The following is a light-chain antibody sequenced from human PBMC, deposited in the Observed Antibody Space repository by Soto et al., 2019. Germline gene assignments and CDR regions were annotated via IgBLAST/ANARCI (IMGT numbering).Light chain of an antibody. CDR1: QSISSW. Sequence: DIQMTQSPSTLSASVGDRVTITCRASQSISSWLAWYQQKPGKAPKLLIYKASSLESGVPSRFSGSGSGTEFTLTISSLQPDDFATYYCQQYISYSPLTFGGGTNVDIK. CDR2: KAS. CDR3: QQYISYSPLT. V-gene: IGKV1-5*03. J-gene: IGKJ4*01.